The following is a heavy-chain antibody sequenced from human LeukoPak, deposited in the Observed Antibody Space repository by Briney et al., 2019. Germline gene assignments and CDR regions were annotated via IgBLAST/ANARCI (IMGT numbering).Heavy chain of an antibody. Sequence: GGSLRLSCAASGFTFSSYSMNWVRQAPGKGLEWVSFISSYADTIHYADSVKGRFTISRDNAENSVYLQMNSLRAEDTAVYYCVRFYSSFWYVNGDYWGQGTLVTVSS. V-gene: IGHV3-48*04. CDR1: GFTFSSYS. CDR3: VRFYSSFWYVNGDY. J-gene: IGHJ4*02. CDR2: ISSYADTI. D-gene: IGHD6-19*01.